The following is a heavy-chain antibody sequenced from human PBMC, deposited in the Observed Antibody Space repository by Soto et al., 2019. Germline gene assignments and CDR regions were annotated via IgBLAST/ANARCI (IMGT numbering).Heavy chain of an antibody. CDR3: ARARLRAVYAFDF. D-gene: IGHD4-17*01. J-gene: IGHJ3*01. CDR2: IYYNWNT. CDR1: DGSIIDGADY. Sequence: PSEPKPLPYTLFDGSIIDGADYCTWVRQHPGKGLEWIGYIYYNWNTYFSPSLKSRLTISIDTSKNQFSLKLSSVTAADTAMYYCARARLRAVYAFDFWGQGTMVTVSS. V-gene: IGHV4-31*03.